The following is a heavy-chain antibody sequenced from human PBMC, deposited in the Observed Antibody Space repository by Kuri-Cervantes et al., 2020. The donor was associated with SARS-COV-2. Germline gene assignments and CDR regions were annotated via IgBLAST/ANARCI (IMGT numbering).Heavy chain of an antibody. CDR2: ISGNGGST. V-gene: IGHV3-23*01. CDR3: AKDREYSSSIGQVDY. J-gene: IGHJ4*02. D-gene: IGHD6-6*01. CDR1: GFTFSSYA. Sequence: GKSLKISCAASGFTFSSYAMSWVRQAPGKGLEWVSAISGNGGSTYYADSVKGRFTISRDNSKNTLYLQMNGLRAEDTAVYYCAKDREYSSSIGQVDYWGQGTLVTVSS.